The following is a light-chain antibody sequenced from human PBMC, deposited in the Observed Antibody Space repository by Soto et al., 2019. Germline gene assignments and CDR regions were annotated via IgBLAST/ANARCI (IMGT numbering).Light chain of an antibody. V-gene: IGKV4-1*01. CDR1: QSVLYSSNNKNY. J-gene: IGKJ3*01. CDR2: WAS. CDR3: QQYYSTPPT. Sequence: DIVMTQSPDSLAVSLGERATINCKSSQSVLYSSNNKNYLSWYQQKPGQPPKLLIYWASIRESGVPDRFSGSGSGTDFTLTISSLQAEDEAVYYCQQYYSTPPTFGPGTKVDIK.